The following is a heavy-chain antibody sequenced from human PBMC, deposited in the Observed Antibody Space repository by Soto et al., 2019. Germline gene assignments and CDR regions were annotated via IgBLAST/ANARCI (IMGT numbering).Heavy chain of an antibody. CDR3: LLTRTAMVRGYLDF. CDR2: IDWDDDK. Sequence: GSGPTLVNPTQTLTLTCTFSGFSLSTSGMCVSWIRQPPGKALEWLALIDWDDDKYYSTSLKTRLTISKDTSKNQVVLTMTNMDPVDTATYYCLLTRTAMVRGYLDFWGQGTLDTVSS. CDR1: GFSLSTSGMC. V-gene: IGHV2-70*01. J-gene: IGHJ4*02. D-gene: IGHD5-18*01.